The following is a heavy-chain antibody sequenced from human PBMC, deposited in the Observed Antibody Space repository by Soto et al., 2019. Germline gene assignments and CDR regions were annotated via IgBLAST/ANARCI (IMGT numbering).Heavy chain of an antibody. CDR2: IILIFGTA. Sequence: QVQLVQSGAEVKKPGSLFKVSCEGSGVTFSGYAISWVRQAPGQGIEWMGGIILIFGTADFAQKFQCRVTITAEKSTRTAYMEMSSLRSEDTAVYYCARDGGSSSSTSCHNWIHPWGERTMITVSS. V-gene: IGHV1-69*06. J-gene: IGHJ5*02. CDR1: GVTFSGYA. CDR3: ARDGGSSSSTSCHNWIHP. D-gene: IGHD2-2*01.